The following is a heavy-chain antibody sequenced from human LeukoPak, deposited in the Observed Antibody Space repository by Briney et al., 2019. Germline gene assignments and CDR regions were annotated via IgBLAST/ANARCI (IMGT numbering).Heavy chain of an antibody. Sequence: SETLSLTCTVSGGSISSSSYYWGWIRQPPGKGLEWIGSIYYSGSTYYNPSLKSRVTISADTSENQFSLKLSSVTAADTAVYYCARHFFDWFRMKWFDPWGQGTLVTVSS. CDR3: ARHFFDWFRMKWFDP. J-gene: IGHJ5*02. V-gene: IGHV4-39*01. CDR1: GGSISSSSYY. CDR2: IYYSGST. D-gene: IGHD3-9*01.